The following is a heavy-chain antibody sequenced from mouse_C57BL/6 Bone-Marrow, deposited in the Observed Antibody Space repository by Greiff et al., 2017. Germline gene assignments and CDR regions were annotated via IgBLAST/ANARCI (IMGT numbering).Heavy chain of an antibody. CDR1: GYTFTNYW. J-gene: IGHJ4*01. D-gene: IGHD2-4*01. CDR3: ARSYDYDDYTMDY. V-gene: IGHV1-64*01. Sequence: QVQLQQPGAELVKPGASVKLSCKASGYTFTNYWMHWVKQRPGQGLEWIGMMHPNGGSPDYNEKFKSEATLSVGKSSRTAYMELSSLTSEDSAVYYCARSYDYDDYTMDYWGQGTSVTVSS. CDR2: MHPNGGSP.